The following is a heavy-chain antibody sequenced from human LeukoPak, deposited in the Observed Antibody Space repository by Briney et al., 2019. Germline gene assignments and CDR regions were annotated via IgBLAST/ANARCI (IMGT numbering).Heavy chain of an antibody. CDR2: ISAYNGNT. CDR1: GYTFTSYG. V-gene: IGHV1-18*01. J-gene: IGHJ4*02. D-gene: IGHD3-10*01. Sequence: ASVKVSCKASGYTFTSYGISWVRQAPGQGLEWMGWISAYNGNTNYAQKLQGRVTMTTDTSTRTAYMELRSLRSDDTALYHCARDPSLWFGELLGYYFDYWGQGTLVTVSS. CDR3: ARDPSLWFGELLGYYFDY.